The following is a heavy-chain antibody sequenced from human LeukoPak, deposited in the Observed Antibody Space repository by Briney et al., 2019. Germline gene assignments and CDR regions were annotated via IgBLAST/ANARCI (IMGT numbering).Heavy chain of an antibody. CDR2: ISYDGSNK. D-gene: IGHD1-26*01. CDR1: GFTFSSFA. J-gene: IGHJ4*02. V-gene: IGHV3-30-3*01. CDR3: ARGRGGSW. Sequence: GGSLRLSCAASGFTFSSFAMHWVRQAPGKGLEWVAVISYDGSNKYYADSVKGRFTISRDNSKNTLYLQMNNLRAEDTAVYYCARGRGGSWWGQGTLVTVSS.